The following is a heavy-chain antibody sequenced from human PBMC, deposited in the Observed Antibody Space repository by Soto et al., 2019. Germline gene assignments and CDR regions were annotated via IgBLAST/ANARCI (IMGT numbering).Heavy chain of an antibody. J-gene: IGHJ6*02. V-gene: IGHV3-66*01. CDR3: ARDRIPTGMDV. CDR1: GFTVSSHY. Sequence: GVLLRLSCAAAGFTVSSHYMSWVRQAPGKGLEWVSVIYNGGSTYYADSVKGRFTISRDNSKNTLYLQMNSLRAEDTAVYYCARDRIPTGMDVWGQGTTVTVSS. CDR2: IYNGGST.